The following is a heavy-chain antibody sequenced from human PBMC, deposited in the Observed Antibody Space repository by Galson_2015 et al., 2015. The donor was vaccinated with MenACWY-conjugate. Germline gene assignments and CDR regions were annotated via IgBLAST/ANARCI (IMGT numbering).Heavy chain of an antibody. CDR2: ISYDEGHK. J-gene: IGHJ6*03. Sequence: SLRLSCAASGFTFSNYGMHWVRQAPGKGLEWVAVISYDEGHKYYADSVKGRFAISRDNSRNTLYLQMNSLRAEDTAVYYCAKGTLHSSGGDTYPYSYYSYYMDVWGKGTTVTVSS. CDR3: AKGTLHSSGGDTYPYSYYSYYMDV. CDR1: GFTFSNYG. V-gene: IGHV3-30*18. D-gene: IGHD6-19*01.